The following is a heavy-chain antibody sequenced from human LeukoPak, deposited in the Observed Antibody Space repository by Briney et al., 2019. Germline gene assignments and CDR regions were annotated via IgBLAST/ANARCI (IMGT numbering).Heavy chain of an antibody. CDR3: ARGLTSNWFDP. CDR2: IYYSGYT. Sequence: SETLSLTCTVSGGSIGSNNYYWGWIRQPPGKGLEWIGSIYYSGYTYYNPSLKSRVTITVDTSKNQFSLKLSSVTAADTAVYYCARGLTSNWFDPWGQGTLVTVSS. J-gene: IGHJ5*02. V-gene: IGHV4-39*01. CDR1: GGSIGSNNYY. D-gene: IGHD2-21*02.